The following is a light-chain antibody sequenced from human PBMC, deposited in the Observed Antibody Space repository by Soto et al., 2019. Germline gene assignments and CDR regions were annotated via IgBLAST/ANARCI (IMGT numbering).Light chain of an antibody. V-gene: IGKV1-5*01. J-gene: IGKJ1*01. Sequence: SQMTQSPSTLSASVGGRVTITCRASQGITNWLAWYQQKPGKAPKLLIYAASGLPSGVPSRFSGSGSGTDFTLTISSLQPDDFATYYCQQYNSYSPWTFGQGTKVDIK. CDR3: QQYNSYSPWT. CDR2: AAS. CDR1: QGITNW.